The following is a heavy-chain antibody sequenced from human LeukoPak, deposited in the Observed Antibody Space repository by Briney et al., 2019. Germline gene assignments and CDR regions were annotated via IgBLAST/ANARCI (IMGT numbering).Heavy chain of an antibody. CDR1: GFTFSSYW. CDR2: IKHDGSDK. Sequence: PGGSLRLSCAASGFTFSSYWMSWGRQAPGKGLEWVANIKHDGSDKYYVDSVKGRFTISRDNAENSLYLQMNSLRAEDTAMYYCARSQSLGYWGQGTLVTVSS. CDR3: ARSQSLGY. V-gene: IGHV3-7*04. J-gene: IGHJ4*02.